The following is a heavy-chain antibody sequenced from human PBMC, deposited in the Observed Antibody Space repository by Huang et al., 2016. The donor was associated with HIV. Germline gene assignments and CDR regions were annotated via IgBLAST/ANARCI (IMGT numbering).Heavy chain of an antibody. CDR1: GYTVSELS. Sequence: QVQLVESGAELKKPGASVRVSCKVSGYTVSELSLNWVRQAPEKGLEWMGGFDPEEGETIYAQRLQGRVTMTEDTSTDTAYMELSSLRPEDTAVYYCATSTPDLGAGVLRSAFDIWGQGTMVTVSS. D-gene: IGHD3-10*01. V-gene: IGHV1-24*01. J-gene: IGHJ3*02. CDR2: FDPEEGET. CDR3: ATSTPDLGAGVLRSAFDI.